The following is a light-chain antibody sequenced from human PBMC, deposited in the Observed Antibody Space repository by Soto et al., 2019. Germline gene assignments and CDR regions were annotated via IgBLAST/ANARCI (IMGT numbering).Light chain of an antibody. J-gene: IGKJ3*01. V-gene: IGKV3-20*01. CDR1: QSVSSSY. CDR2: GAS. CDR3: QQYGYSLFT. Sequence: EIVLTQSPGTLSLSPGERATLSCRASQSVSSSYLTWYQQKPGQAPRLLIYGASSRDTGIPDRFSGSGSGTDFTLTISRLEPEDFAVYYCQQYGYSLFTFGPGTKVDI.